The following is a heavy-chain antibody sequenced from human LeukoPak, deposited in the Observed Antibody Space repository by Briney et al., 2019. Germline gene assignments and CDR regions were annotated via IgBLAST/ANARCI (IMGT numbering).Heavy chain of an antibody. Sequence: GGSLRLSCAASGFTFSGYAMHWVRQAPGKGLEWVAVISYDGSNKYYADSVKGRFTISRDNSKNTLYLQMSSLRAEDTAVYYCARGQEIVDVLLWFGELLSPYDYWGQGTLVTVSS. CDR2: ISYDGSNK. J-gene: IGHJ4*02. D-gene: IGHD3-10*01. CDR1: GFTFSGYA. CDR3: ARGQEIVDVLLWFGELLSPYDY. V-gene: IGHV3-30*04.